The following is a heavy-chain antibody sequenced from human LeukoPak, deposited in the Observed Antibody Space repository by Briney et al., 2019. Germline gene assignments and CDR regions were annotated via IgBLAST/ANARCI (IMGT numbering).Heavy chain of an antibody. CDR3: ARTRESLTRYFDY. CDR1: GFTFSSYA. V-gene: IGHV3-23*01. Sequence: PGGSLRLSCAASGFTFSSYAMSWVRQAPGKGLEWVSAISGSGGSTYYADSVKGRFTISRDNSKSTLYLQMNSLRAEDTAVYYCARTRESLTRYFDYWGQGTLVTVSS. D-gene: IGHD1-14*01. J-gene: IGHJ4*02. CDR2: ISGSGGST.